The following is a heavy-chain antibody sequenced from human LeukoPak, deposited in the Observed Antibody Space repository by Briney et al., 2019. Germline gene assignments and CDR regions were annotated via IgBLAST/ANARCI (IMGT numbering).Heavy chain of an antibody. Sequence: SETLSLTCTVSGGSISSYYWSWLRQPPGKGLEWIGYIYYSGSTNYNPSLKSRVTISVDTSKNQFSLKLSSVTAADTAVYFCARGFRGDNFDYWGQGTLITVSS. D-gene: IGHD7-27*01. J-gene: IGHJ4*02. V-gene: IGHV4-59*08. CDR2: IYYSGST. CDR1: GGSISSYY. CDR3: ARGFRGDNFDY.